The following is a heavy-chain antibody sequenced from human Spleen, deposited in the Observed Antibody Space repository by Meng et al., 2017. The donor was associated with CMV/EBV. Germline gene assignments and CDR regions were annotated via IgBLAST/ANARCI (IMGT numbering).Heavy chain of an antibody. CDR3: ARTLGYCSSSGCREGMDV. CDR2: IDWDEDK. J-gene: IGHJ6*02. D-gene: IGHD2-2*01. V-gene: IGHV2-70*04. CDR1: GFSLTTSGAG. Sequence: SGPTLVKPTQTLTLTCTFSGFSLTTSGAGVGWVRQPPGKALEWLARIDWDEDKFYSTSLKTRLTISKDTSKNQVVLTMTNMDPVDTATYYCARTLGYCSSSGCREGMDVWGQGTTVTVSS.